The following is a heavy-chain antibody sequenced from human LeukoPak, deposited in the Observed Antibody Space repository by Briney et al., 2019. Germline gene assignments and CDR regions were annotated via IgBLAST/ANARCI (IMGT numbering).Heavy chain of an antibody. V-gene: IGHV4-34*01. CDR1: GGSFSDYY. D-gene: IGHD5-18*01. J-gene: IGHJ6*03. Sequence: SETLSLTCAVSGGSFSDYYWNWIRQPPGKGVEWIGEINHSGSTNYNPSIKSRVTISVDTSKNQFSLKLSSVTAADTAVYYCARGYSYGYYYYYYYMDVWGKGTTVTVSS. CDR3: ARGYSYGYYYYYYYMDV. CDR2: INHSGST.